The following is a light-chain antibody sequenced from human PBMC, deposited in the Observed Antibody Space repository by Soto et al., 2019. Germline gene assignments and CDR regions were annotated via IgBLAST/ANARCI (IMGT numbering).Light chain of an antibody. CDR2: EAS. V-gene: IGKV1-5*03. J-gene: IGKJ2*01. CDR1: QKIGDW. CDR3: QQYNNSPVDT. Sequence: DIQMTQSPSTLSAYIGDSVTITCRTSQKIGDWLAWYQQKPGKAPKLLIYEASTLESGVPSRFSGRGSGTEFTLTISSLQPDDFAVYYCQQYNNSPVDTFGQGTKLE.